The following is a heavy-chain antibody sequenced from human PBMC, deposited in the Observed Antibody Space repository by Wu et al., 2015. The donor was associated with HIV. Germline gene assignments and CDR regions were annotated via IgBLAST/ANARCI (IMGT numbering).Heavy chain of an antibody. J-gene: IGHJ4*02. CDR3: ARAGTGIAVAGTTT. V-gene: IGHV1-18*01. Sequence: QIQLIQSEPEVKKPGASMKVSCKASGYTFTSYGISWVRQAPGQGLEWMGWISAYNGNTNYAQKLQGRVTMTTDTSTSTAYMELRSLRSDDTAVYYCARAGTGIAVAGTTTWGQGTLVTVSS. D-gene: IGHD6-19*01. CDR2: ISAYNGNT. CDR1: GYTFTSYG.